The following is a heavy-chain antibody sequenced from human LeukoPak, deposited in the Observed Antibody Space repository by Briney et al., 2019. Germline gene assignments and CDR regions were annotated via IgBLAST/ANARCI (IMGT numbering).Heavy chain of an antibody. CDR3: ARDRHYYDRSDYSGPLEY. CDR1: GFTFSSYG. J-gene: IGHJ4*02. Sequence: GGSLRLSCAASGFTFSSYGMHWVRQAPGKGLEWVAVISYDGSNKYYADSVKGRFTISRDNSKNTLYLQMNSLRVEDTAIYYCARDRHYYDRSDYSGPLEYWGQGTLVTVSS. V-gene: IGHV3-30*03. D-gene: IGHD3-22*01. CDR2: ISYDGSNK.